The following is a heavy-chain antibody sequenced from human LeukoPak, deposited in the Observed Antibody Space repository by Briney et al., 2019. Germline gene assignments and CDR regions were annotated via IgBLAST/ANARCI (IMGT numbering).Heavy chain of an antibody. J-gene: IGHJ6*04. V-gene: IGHV3-48*04. D-gene: IGHD2-15*01. CDR1: GFTFSNYW. CDR3: ARESPYCSGGSCYYYGMDV. Sequence: PGGSLRLSCAASGFTFSNYWMSWVRQAPGKGLEWVSYISSSGSTIYYADSVKGRFTISRDNAKNSLYLQMNSLRAEDTAVYYCARESPYCSGGSCYYYGMDVWGKGTTVTVSS. CDR2: ISSSGSTI.